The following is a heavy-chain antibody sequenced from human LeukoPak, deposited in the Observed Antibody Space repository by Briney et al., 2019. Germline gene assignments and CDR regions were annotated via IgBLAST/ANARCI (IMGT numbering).Heavy chain of an antibody. CDR1: GITFSSYA. J-gene: IGHJ3*02. V-gene: IGHV3-48*01. Sequence: GGSLRLSCAASGITFSSYAMNWVRQAPGKGLEWVPYISSSSSTIYYADSVKGRFTISRDNAKNSLYLQMNSLRAEDTAVYYCARGIVQGWAFDIWGQGTMVTVSS. CDR2: ISSSSSTI. CDR3: ARGIVQGWAFDI. D-gene: IGHD2/OR15-2a*01.